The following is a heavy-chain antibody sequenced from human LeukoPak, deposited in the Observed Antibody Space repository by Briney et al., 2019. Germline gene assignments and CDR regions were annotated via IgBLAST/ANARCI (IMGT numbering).Heavy chain of an antibody. D-gene: IGHD6-19*01. CDR2: ISSSSSTI. V-gene: IGHV3-48*04. CDR3: ATVLWGSWFYSSGWSGDY. CDR1: GFTFSSYS. Sequence: GGSLRLSCAASGFTFSSYSMNWVRQAPGKGLEWVSYISSSSSTIYYADSVKGRFTISRDNAKNSLYLQMNSLRAEDTAVYYCATVLWGSWFYSSGWSGDYWGQGSLVTVSS. J-gene: IGHJ4*02.